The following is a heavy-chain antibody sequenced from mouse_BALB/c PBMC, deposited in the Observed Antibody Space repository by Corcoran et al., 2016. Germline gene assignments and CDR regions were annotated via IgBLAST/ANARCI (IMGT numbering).Heavy chain of an antibody. J-gene: IGHJ4*01. V-gene: IGHV1S34*01. CDR1: GYSFTGYY. CDR3: ARSYYYGSRGVIMDY. D-gene: IGHD1-1*01. Sequence: LVKTGASVKISCKASGYSFTGYYMHWVKQSHGKSLEWIGYISCYNGATSYNQKFKGKATFTVDTSSSTAYMQFNSLTSEDSAVYYCARSYYYGSRGVIMDYWGQGTSVTVSS. CDR2: ISCYNGAT.